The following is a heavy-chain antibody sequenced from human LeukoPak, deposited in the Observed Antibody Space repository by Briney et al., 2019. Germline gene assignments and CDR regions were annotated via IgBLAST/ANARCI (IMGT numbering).Heavy chain of an antibody. CDR3: ARDPRPRGGWFYFDY. CDR2: IYQSGIT. CDR1: GDSISSGNY. J-gene: IGHJ4*02. V-gene: IGHV4-4*03. D-gene: IGHD6-19*01. Sequence: PGTLSLTCGVSGDSISSGNYWNWVRQPPGKGLEWIGDIYQSGITNYNPSLKSRVTMSVDKSKNELSLKLDSVTAADTAVYYCARDPRPRGGWFYFDYWGQGILVTVSS.